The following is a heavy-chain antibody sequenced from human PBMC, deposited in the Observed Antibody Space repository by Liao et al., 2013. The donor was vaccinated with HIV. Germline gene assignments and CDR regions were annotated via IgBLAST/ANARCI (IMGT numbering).Heavy chain of an antibody. D-gene: IGHD3-22*01. Sequence: QVQLQESGPGLVKPSETLSLTCTVSGGSISSYYWSWIRQPAGKGLEWIGRIYTSGTTNYNPSLKSRVTMSVDTSKNQFSLKLSSVTAADTAVYYCARDLYYYDNSGYYSVWYFDLWGRGTLVTVSS. CDR1: GGSISSYY. CDR3: ARDLYYYDNSGYYSVWYFDL. V-gene: IGHV4-4*07. CDR2: IYTSGTT. J-gene: IGHJ2*01.